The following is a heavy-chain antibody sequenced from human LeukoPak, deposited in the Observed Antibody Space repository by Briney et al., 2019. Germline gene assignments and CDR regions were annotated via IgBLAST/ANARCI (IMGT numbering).Heavy chain of an antibody. J-gene: IGHJ5*02. CDR3: ARDLRGTVAARRNWFDP. V-gene: IGHV4-59*01. CDR2: IYYSGST. CDR1: GGSISSYY. Sequence: SETLSLTCTVSGGSISSYYWSWIRQPPGKGLEWIGYIYYSGSTNYNPSLKSRVTISVDTSKNQLSLKLSSVTAADTAVYYCARDLRGTVAARRNWFDPWGQGTPVTVSS. D-gene: IGHD6-6*01.